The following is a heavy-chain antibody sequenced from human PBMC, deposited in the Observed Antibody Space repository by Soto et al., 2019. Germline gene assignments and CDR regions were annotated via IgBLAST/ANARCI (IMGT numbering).Heavy chain of an antibody. CDR2: INHSGST. D-gene: IGHD2-21*02. V-gene: IGHV4-34*01. J-gene: IGHJ4*02. Sequence: QVQLQQWGAGLLKPSETLSLTCAVYGGSFRGYYWSWIRQPPGKGLEWIGEINHSGSTNYNPSLKSRVTISVDTSKNQFSLKLSSVTAADTAVYYCARGSEDCGGDCFEFDYWGQGTLVTVSS. CDR3: ARGSEDCGGDCFEFDY. CDR1: GGSFRGYY.